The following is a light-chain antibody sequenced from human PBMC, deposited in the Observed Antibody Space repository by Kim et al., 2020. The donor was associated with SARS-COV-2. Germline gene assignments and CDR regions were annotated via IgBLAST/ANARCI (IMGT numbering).Light chain of an antibody. CDR2: YDS. CDR3: QVWDSSSDHPV. Sequence: APGKAARSTWGGNNIGSKSVSGYQQKPGQAPVLVIYYDSDRPSGIPERFSGSNSGNTATLTISRVEAGDEADYYCQVWDSSSDHPVFGGGTQLTVL. V-gene: IGLV3-21*04. CDR1: NIGSKS. J-gene: IGLJ3*02.